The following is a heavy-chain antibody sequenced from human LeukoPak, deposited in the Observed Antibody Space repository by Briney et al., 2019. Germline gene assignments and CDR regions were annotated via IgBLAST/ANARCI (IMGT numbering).Heavy chain of an antibody. J-gene: IGHJ4*02. CDR2: INPNSGGT. CDR3: ARGAVPTYYYDSSGYYDY. CDR1: GYTFTGYY. Sequence: SSVKVSCKSSGYTFTGYYMHWVRQAPGQGLEWMGWINPNSGGTNYAQKFQGRVTMTRDTSISTDYMELSRLRSDDTAVYYCARGAVPTYYYDSSGYYDYWGQGTLVSVSS. D-gene: IGHD3-22*01. V-gene: IGHV1-2*02.